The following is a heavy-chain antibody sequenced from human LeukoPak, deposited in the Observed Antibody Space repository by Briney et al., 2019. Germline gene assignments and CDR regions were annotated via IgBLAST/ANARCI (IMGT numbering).Heavy chain of an antibody. CDR1: GGSISSHY. J-gene: IGHJ4*02. CDR3: ARSYNSGSSYPFYFDF. V-gene: IGHV4-59*11. CDR2: IYYTGNT. Sequence: SETLSLTCTVSGGSISSHYWSWIRQPPGKGLEWIEHIYYTGNTNYSPSLMTRVTISVDTSKNHFSLKLNSVTAADTAVYYCARSYNSGSSYPFYFDFWGQGTLVTVSS. D-gene: IGHD3-10*01.